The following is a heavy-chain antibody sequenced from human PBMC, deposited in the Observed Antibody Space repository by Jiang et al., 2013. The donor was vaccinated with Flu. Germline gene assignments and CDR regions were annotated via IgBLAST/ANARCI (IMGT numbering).Heavy chain of an antibody. CDR2: IYYSGST. Sequence: GSGLVKPSETLSLTCTVSGGSISSYYWSWIRQPPGKGLEWIGYIYYSGSTNYNPSLKSRATISVDTSKNQFSLKLSSVTAADTAVYYCARRDRWSRAFDIWGQGTMVTSLQ. J-gene: IGHJ3*02. D-gene: IGHD2-15*01. CDR1: GGSISSYY. V-gene: IGHV4-59*01. CDR3: ARRDRWSRAFDI.